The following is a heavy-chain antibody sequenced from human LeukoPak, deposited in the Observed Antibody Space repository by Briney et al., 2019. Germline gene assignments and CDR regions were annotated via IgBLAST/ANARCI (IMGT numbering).Heavy chain of an antibody. J-gene: IGHJ3*02. D-gene: IGHD1-26*01. CDR3: ARARSYSLLRSTKNAFDI. CDR1: GVSISSYC. Sequence: IPSETLSLTCTVSGVSISSYCWSWIRQPPGKGLEWIGYIYYSGSTNYNPSLKSRVTISVDTSKNQFSLKLSSVTAADTAVYYCARARSYSLLRSTKNAFDIWGQGTMVTVSS. V-gene: IGHV4-59*01. CDR2: IYYSGST.